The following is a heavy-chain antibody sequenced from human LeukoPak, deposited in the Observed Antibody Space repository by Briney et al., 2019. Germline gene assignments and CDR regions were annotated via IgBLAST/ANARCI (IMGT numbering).Heavy chain of an antibody. CDR1: GYTFTSYY. D-gene: IGHD6-19*01. J-gene: IGHJ6*02. Sequence: ASVKVSCKASGYTFTSYYMHWVRQAPGQGLEWMGIINPSGGSTSYAQKFQGRVTMTRDTSTSTVYMELSSLRSDDTAVYYCATCYSSGCYYYGMDVWGQGTTVTVSS. CDR3: ATCYSSGCYYYGMDV. V-gene: IGHV1-46*01. CDR2: INPSGGST.